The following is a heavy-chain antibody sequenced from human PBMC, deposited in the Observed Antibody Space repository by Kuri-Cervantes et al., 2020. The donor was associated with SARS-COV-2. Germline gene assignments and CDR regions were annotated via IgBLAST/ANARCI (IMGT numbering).Heavy chain of an antibody. D-gene: IGHD3-16*02. CDR1: GCTFSSYA. J-gene: IGHJ4*02. Sequence: SVNVSCKASGCTFSSYAISWVRQAPGQGLEWMGGIIPIFGTANYAQKLQGRVTITADKSTSTAYIELSSLRSEDTAVYYCATSLAVMITFGGVIPRQFDYWGQGTLVTVSS. V-gene: IGHV1-69*06. CDR3: ATSLAVMITFGGVIPRQFDY. CDR2: IIPIFGTA.